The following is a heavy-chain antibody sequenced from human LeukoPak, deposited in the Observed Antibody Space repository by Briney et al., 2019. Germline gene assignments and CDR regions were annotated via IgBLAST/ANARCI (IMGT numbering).Heavy chain of an antibody. CDR3: ARTLLWFGDAPGFGV. V-gene: IGHV4-39*07. CDR1: GGSISSGGYS. J-gene: IGHJ6*02. Sequence: SETLSLTCTVSGGSISSGGYSWSWIRQHPGKGLEWIGEINHSGSTNYNPSLKSRVTISVDTSKNQFSLKLSSVTAADTAVYYCARTLLWFGDAPGFGVWGQGTTVTVSS. CDR2: INHSGST. D-gene: IGHD3-10*01.